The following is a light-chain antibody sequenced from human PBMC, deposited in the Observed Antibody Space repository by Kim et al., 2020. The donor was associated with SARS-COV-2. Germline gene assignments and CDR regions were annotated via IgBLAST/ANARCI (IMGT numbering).Light chain of an antibody. V-gene: IGKV1-33*01. CDR3: HQYDKFPQT. CDR1: QDINDY. J-gene: IGKJ1*01. CDR2: DVS. Sequence: DIQMTQSPYSLSASIGDRVTITCQASQDINDYLDWYQQKPGKVPKLLIYDVSRLETGVPARFSGSGSWTDFTLTISSLQPEDIATYYCHQYDKFPQTFGQGTKVDIK.